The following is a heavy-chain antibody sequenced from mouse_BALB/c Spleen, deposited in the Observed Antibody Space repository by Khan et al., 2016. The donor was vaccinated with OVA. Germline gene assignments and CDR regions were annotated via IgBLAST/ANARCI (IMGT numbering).Heavy chain of an antibody. CDR3: TKWGFSSVAY. D-gene: IGHD1-3*01. V-gene: IGHV1-5*01. Sequence: VQLQQSGTVLARPGASVKMSCKASGYSFTSYLIHWVKQRPGQGLEWIGDIYPGNSDTRYNQKFKDKAKLTSGTSASTAYMAISSLTTADSAGYYLTKWGFSSVAYWGQGTLVTVS. J-gene: IGHJ3*01. CDR2: IYPGNSDT. CDR1: GYSFTSYL.